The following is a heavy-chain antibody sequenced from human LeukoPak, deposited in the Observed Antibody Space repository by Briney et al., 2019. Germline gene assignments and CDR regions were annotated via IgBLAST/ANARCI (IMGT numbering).Heavy chain of an antibody. V-gene: IGHV4-59*01. Sequence: SETLSLTCTFSSGSISNFYWSWIRQPPGKGLEWLGYISYSGITKYNPSLKSRVTISIDTSKNQFSLRLSSVTAADTAVYYCARGQGRFDYDSSGYYITDLDYWGQGTLVTVSS. J-gene: IGHJ4*02. D-gene: IGHD3-22*01. CDR3: ARGQGRFDYDSSGYYITDLDY. CDR2: ISYSGIT. CDR1: SGSISNFY.